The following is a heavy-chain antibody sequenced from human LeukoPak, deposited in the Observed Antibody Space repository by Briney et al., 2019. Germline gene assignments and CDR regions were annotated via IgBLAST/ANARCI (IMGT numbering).Heavy chain of an antibody. Sequence: GSLRLSCTVSGFTFSSFAMSWVRQAPGKGLEWVSTITGGSGAKYYADSVKGRFTISRDNSKDTLYLQMHSLRAVDTAVYFCAKDTPLTTYTSGWSSNSFDYWGQGTLVAVSS. CDR2: ITGGSGAK. V-gene: IGHV3-23*01. CDR1: GFTFSSFA. D-gene: IGHD6-19*01. CDR3: AKDTPLTTYTSGWSSNSFDY. J-gene: IGHJ4*02.